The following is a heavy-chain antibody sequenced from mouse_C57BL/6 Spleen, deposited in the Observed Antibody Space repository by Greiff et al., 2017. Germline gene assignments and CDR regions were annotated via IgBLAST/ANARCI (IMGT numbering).Heavy chain of an antibody. J-gene: IGHJ2*01. Sequence: EVKLMESGGGLVKPGGSLKLSCAASGFTFSSYAMSWVRQTPEKRLEWVATISDGGSYTYYPDNVKGRFTISRENAKNNLYLQMSHMKSEDTATYYCARDDRHFDYWGQGTTLTVSS. CDR1: GFTFSSYA. CDR3: ARDDRHFDY. V-gene: IGHV5-4*01. CDR2: ISDGGSYT.